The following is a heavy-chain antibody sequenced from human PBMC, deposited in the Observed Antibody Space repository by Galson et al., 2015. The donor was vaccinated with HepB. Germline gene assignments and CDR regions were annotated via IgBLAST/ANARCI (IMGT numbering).Heavy chain of an antibody. CDR1: GFTFDDYA. CDR2: ISWNSGSI. D-gene: IGHD5-12*01. Sequence: SLRLSCAASGFTFDDYAMHWVRQAPGKGLEWVSGISWNSGSIGYADSVKGRFTISRDNAKNSLYLQMNSLRAEDTALYYCAKGRDSGYDSNWFDPWGQGTLVTVSS. CDR3: AKGRDSGYDSNWFDP. J-gene: IGHJ5*02. V-gene: IGHV3-9*01.